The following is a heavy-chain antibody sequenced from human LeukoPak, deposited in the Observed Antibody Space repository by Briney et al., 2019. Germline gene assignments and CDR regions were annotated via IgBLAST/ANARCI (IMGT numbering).Heavy chain of an antibody. CDR2: IRYDGSNK. CDR1: GFTFSNYD. Sequence: GGSLRLSCAASGFTFSNYDMNWVRQAPGKGLEWVAFIRYDGSNKYYADSVKGRFTTSRDNSKNTLYLQMNSLRAEDTAVYHCAKDWTYYFDYWGQGTLVTVSS. CDR3: AKDWTYYFDY. V-gene: IGHV3-30*02. J-gene: IGHJ4*02. D-gene: IGHD3/OR15-3a*01.